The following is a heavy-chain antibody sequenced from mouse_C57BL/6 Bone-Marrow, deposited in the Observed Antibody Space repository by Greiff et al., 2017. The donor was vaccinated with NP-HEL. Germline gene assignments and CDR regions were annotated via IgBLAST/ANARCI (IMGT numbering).Heavy chain of an antibody. J-gene: IGHJ1*03. Sequence: EVKLVESGGGLVKPGGSLKLSCAASGFTFSSYAMSWVRQTPEKRLEWVATISDGGSYTYYPDNVKGRFTISRDNAKNNLYLQMSHLKSEDTAMYYCARDRTTIVSYWYFDVWGTGTTVTVSS. CDR1: GFTFSSYA. CDR2: ISDGGSYT. V-gene: IGHV5-4*01. D-gene: IGHD2-12*01. CDR3: ARDRTTIVSYWYFDV.